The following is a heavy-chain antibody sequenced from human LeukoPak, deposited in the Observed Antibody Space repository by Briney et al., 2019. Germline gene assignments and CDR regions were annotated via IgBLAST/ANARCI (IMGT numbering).Heavy chain of an antibody. CDR1: GGSFSGYY. V-gene: IGHV4-34*01. CDR2: INHSGST. CDR3: ARGRRSKLGWLQSHYMDV. D-gene: IGHD5-24*01. Sequence: PSETLSLTCAVYGGSFSGYYWSWIRQPPGKGLEWIGEINHSGSTNYNPSLKSRVTISVDTSKNQFSLKLSSVTAADTAVYYCARGRRSKLGWLQSHYMDVWGKGTTVTVSS. J-gene: IGHJ6*03.